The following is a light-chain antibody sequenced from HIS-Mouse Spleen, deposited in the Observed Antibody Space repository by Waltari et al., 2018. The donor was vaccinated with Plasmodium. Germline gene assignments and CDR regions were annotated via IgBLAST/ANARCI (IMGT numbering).Light chain of an antibody. CDR1: QVIRND. Sequence: AIQITQPPSPLSASVGDRLTITCRASQVIRNDLGWYQQKPGKAPKLLISAASSLQSGVPSRFSGSGSGTDFTLTISSLQPEDFATYYCLQDYNYPYTFGQGTKLEIK. CDR3: LQDYNYPYT. J-gene: IGKJ2*01. CDR2: AAS. V-gene: IGKV1-6*01.